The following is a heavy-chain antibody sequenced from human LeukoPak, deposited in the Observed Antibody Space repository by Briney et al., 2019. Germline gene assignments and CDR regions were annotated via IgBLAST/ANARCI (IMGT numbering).Heavy chain of an antibody. D-gene: IGHD1-26*01. Sequence: GSLRLSCAASGYIFSSYSMNWVRQAPGRGLEWVSSISSSSTYIYYADSVKGRFTISRDNAKNSLYLQMNSLRAEDTAVYYCARDVVGAVAFDIWGQGTLVTVSS. CDR3: ARDVVGAVAFDI. CDR2: ISSSSTYI. J-gene: IGHJ3*02. CDR1: GYIFSSYS. V-gene: IGHV3-21*04.